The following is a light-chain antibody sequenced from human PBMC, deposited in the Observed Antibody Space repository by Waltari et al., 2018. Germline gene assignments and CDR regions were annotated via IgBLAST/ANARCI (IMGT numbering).Light chain of an antibody. J-gene: IGKJ1*01. CDR2: RGS. CDR1: QSVSSSN. CDR3: QQYGSSPGT. V-gene: IGKV3-20*01. Sequence: EIVLTQSPGPLSLSPGERATLSCRASQSVSSSNLAWYQQKPGQAPRLLIYRGSTRATGIPDRFSGSGSGSGFTLTISRLEPEDSAVYYCQQYGSSPGTFGQGTKVEIK.